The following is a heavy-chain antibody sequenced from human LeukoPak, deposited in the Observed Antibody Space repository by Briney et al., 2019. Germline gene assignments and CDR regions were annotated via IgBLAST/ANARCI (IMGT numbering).Heavy chain of an antibody. CDR3: ASGAGPIWSSPSKH. V-gene: IGHV1-3*01. CDR1: GYTYTSYA. D-gene: IGHD6-13*01. Sequence: ASVKASGKASGYTYTSYAMHWVRQAPGQRLKWMGWINAGNGNTKYSQKFQGRVTITRDTSASTAYMELSSLRSEDTAMYYCASGAGPIWSSPSKHWGQGTLVTVSS. J-gene: IGHJ4*02. CDR2: INAGNGNT.